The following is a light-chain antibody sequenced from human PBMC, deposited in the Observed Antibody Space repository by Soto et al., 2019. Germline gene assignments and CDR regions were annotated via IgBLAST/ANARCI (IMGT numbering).Light chain of an antibody. V-gene: IGKV3D-20*02. CDR3: QQRSNWPRT. Sequence: IGLTQSPCTLSLSPGQRATLSCRASQSISSNFLAWYQQKPGQAPRLLIYATSSRATGIPGRFSGSGSGTDFTLTISRLEPEDFAVYYCQQRSNWPRTFGQGTKVDIK. CDR2: ATS. CDR1: QSISSNF. J-gene: IGKJ1*01.